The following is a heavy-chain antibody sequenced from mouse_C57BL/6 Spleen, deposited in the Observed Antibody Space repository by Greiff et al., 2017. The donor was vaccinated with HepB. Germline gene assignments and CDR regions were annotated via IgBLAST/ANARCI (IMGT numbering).Heavy chain of an antibody. V-gene: IGHV1-5*01. CDR1: GYTFTSYW. Sequence: EVQLQQSGTVLARPGASVKMSCKTSGYTFTSYWMHWVKQRPGQGLEWIGAIYPGNSDTSYNPKFKGKAKLTAVTSASTAYMELSSLTNEDSAVYYCTIAYQLLSWFAYWGQGTLVTVSA. CDR2: IYPGNSDT. D-gene: IGHD2-10*01. CDR3: TIAYQLLSWFAY. J-gene: IGHJ3*01.